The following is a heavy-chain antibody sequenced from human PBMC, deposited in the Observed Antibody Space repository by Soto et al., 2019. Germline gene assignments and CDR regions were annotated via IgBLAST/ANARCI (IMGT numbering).Heavy chain of an antibody. Sequence: PSETLSLTCTVSGGSVSSGSYYWSWIRQPPGKGLEWIGYIYYSGSTNYNPSLKTRVTISVDTSKNQFSLKLSSVTAADTAVYYCERLPVEMGTIGLYYYYGLDVWGQGTTVTVSS. V-gene: IGHV4-61*01. J-gene: IGHJ6*02. CDR1: GGSVSSGSYY. CDR3: ERLPVEMGTIGLYYYYGLDV. CDR2: IYYSGST.